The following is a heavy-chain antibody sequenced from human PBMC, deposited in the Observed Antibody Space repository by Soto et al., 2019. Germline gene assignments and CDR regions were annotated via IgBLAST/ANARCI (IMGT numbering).Heavy chain of an antibody. D-gene: IGHD2-21*02. Sequence: GPSVKVSCKASGDTFTDYYIHWVRQAPGQGLEWMGTVNPSGGHTTYAQHFLGRVTMARDTSTSTLYMELTSLTSDDTAIYYCARGGHVVVVTAALDYWGQGTLVTVSS. V-gene: IGHV1-46*01. CDR1: GDTFTDYY. CDR2: VNPSGGHT. J-gene: IGHJ4*02. CDR3: ARGGHVVVVTAALDY.